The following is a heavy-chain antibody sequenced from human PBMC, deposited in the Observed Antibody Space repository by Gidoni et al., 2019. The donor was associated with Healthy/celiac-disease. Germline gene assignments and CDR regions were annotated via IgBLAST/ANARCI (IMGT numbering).Heavy chain of an antibody. V-gene: IGHV3-48*02. CDR2: ISSSSSTI. CDR1: GFTFSSYS. CDR3: AREPKGYCSSTSCYGSAADAFDI. D-gene: IGHD2-2*01. Sequence: EVQLVESGGGLVQPGGSLRLSCAASGFTFSSYSMNWVRQAPGKGLEWVSYISSSSSTIYYADSVKGRFTISRDNAKNSLYLQMNSLRDEDTAVYYCAREPKGYCSSTSCYGSAADAFDIWGQGTMVTVSS. J-gene: IGHJ3*02.